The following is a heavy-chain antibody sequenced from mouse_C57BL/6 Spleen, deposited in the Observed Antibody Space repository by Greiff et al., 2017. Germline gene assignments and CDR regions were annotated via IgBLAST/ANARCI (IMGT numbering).Heavy chain of an antibody. CDR3: ARGHYYGSSLDY. CDR2: INPNNGGT. V-gene: IGHV1-22*01. CDR1: GYTFTDYN. J-gene: IGHJ2*01. Sequence: VQLQQSGPELVKPGASVKMSCKASGYTFTDYNMHWVKQSHGKSLEWIGYINPNNGGTSYNQKFKGKATLTVNKSSSPAYMELRSLTSEDSAVYYCARGHYYGSSLDYWGQGTTLTVSS. D-gene: IGHD1-1*01.